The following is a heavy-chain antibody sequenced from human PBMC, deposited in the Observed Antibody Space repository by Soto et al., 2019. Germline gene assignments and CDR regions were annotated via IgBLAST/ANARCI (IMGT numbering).Heavy chain of an antibody. CDR3: ARHPDFWSGHNWFDP. V-gene: IGHV4-59*08. CDR1: GGSISSYY. CDR2: IYYSGST. D-gene: IGHD3-3*01. J-gene: IGHJ5*02. Sequence: SETLSLTCTVSGGSISSYYWSWIRQPPGKGLEWIGYIYYSGSTNYNPSLKSRVTISVDTSKNQFSLKLSSVTAADTAVYYCARHPDFWSGHNWFDPWGQGTLVTVSS.